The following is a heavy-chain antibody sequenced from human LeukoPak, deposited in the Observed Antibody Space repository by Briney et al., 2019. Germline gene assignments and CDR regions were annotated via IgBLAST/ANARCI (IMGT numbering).Heavy chain of an antibody. CDR2: ISYDGSNK. CDR1: GFTFSSYA. D-gene: IGHD3-22*01. V-gene: IGHV3-30-3*01. J-gene: IGHJ4*02. Sequence: GGSLRLSCAASGFTFSSYAMHWVRQAPGKGLEWVAVISYDGSNKYYADSVKGRFTISRDNSKNTLYLQMNSLRAEDTAVYYCAREGRNYYDSSGYYYVAAPEGKAYFDYWGQGTLVTVSS. CDR3: AREGRNYYDSSGYYYVAAPEGKAYFDY.